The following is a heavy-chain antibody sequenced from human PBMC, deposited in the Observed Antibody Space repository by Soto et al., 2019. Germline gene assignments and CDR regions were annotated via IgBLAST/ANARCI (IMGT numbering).Heavy chain of an antibody. Sequence: QVQLVQSGAEVKRPGSSVKVSCKASGDTFTFYSINWMRQAPGPGLEWIGRINPILSMSNYAQRFQGRVTMTAEKSTSTAYMELSSLRTQDTATYYCASSYGSGYRAFDYWGQGALVTVSS. D-gene: IGHD3-10*01. CDR1: GDTFTFYS. J-gene: IGHJ4*02. CDR3: ASSYGSGYRAFDY. CDR2: INPILSMS. V-gene: IGHV1-69*02.